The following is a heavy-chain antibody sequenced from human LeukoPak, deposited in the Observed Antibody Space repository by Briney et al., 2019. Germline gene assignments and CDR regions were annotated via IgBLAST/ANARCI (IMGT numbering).Heavy chain of an antibody. Sequence: GGSLRLPCAASGFTFRSYGMHWVRQAPGKGLEWVAVIWYDGSNKYYADSVKGRFTISRDNSKNTLYLQMNSLRAEDTAVYYCARRSSWFPYYYGMDVWGQGTTVTVSS. V-gene: IGHV3-33*08. J-gene: IGHJ6*02. CDR3: ARRSSWFPYYYGMDV. D-gene: IGHD6-13*01. CDR1: GFTFRSYG. CDR2: IWYDGSNK.